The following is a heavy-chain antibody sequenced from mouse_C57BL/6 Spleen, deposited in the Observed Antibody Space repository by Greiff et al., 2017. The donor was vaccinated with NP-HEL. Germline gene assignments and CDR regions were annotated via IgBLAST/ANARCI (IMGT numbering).Heavy chain of an antibody. CDR2: IGPGSGST. V-gene: IGHV1-77*01. D-gene: IGHD2-3*01. CDR3: ARERILDTKRYYAMDY. J-gene: IGHJ4*01. CDR1: GYTFTDYY. Sequence: VQLQQSGAELVKPGASVKISCKASGYTFTDYYINWVKQRPGQGLEWIGKIGPGSGSTYYNEKFKGKATLTADKSSSTAYMQFSSMTSEDSAVYFCARERILDTKRYYAMDYWGQGTSVTVSS.